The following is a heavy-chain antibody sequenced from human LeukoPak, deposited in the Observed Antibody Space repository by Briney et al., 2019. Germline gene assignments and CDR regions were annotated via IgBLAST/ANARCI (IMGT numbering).Heavy chain of an antibody. D-gene: IGHD1/OR15-1a*01. CDR2: INPNSGGT. J-gene: IGHJ4*02. CDR1: GYTFTGYY. Sequence: RRASVKVSCKASGYTFTGYYMHWVRQAPGQGLEWMGWINPNSGGTNYAQKFQGRVTMTRDTSISTAYMELSRLRSDDTAVYYCARGNSTAYYFDYWGQGTLVTVSS. CDR3: ARGNSTAYYFDY. V-gene: IGHV1-2*02.